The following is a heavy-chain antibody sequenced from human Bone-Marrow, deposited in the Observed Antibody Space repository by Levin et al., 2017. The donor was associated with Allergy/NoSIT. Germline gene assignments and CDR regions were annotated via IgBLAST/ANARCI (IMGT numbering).Heavy chain of an antibody. CDR3: TTDYYDSSGYLDY. V-gene: IGHV3-15*01. CDR2: IKSKTDGGTT. D-gene: IGHD3-22*01. CDR1: GFTFSNAW. Sequence: GGSLRLSCAASGFTFSNAWMSWVRQAPGKGLEWVGRIKSKTDGGTTDYAAPVKGRFTISRDDSKNTLYLQMNSLKTEDTAVYYCTTDYYDSSGYLDYWGQGTLVTVSS. J-gene: IGHJ4*02.